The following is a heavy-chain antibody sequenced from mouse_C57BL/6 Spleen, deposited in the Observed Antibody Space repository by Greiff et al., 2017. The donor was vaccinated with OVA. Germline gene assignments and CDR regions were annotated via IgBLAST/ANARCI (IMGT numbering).Heavy chain of an antibody. D-gene: IGHD1-1*01. J-gene: IGHJ3*01. CDR1: GFNIKDDY. Sequence: VQLQQSGAELVRPGASVKLSCTASGFNIKDDYMPWVKQRPEQGLEWIGWIDPENGDTEYASKFQGKAPITADTSSNTAYLQLSSLTSEDTAVYYCTTGYYYGSSYPAWFAYWGQGTLVTVSA. CDR3: TTGYYYGSSYPAWFAY. V-gene: IGHV14-4*01. CDR2: IDPENGDT.